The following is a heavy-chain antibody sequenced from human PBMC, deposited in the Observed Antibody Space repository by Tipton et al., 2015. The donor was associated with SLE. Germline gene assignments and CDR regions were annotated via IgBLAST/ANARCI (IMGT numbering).Heavy chain of an antibody. CDR2: INHSGST. CDR1: GGSFSGYY. D-gene: IGHD3-10*01. J-gene: IGHJ4*02. CDR3: ARDSDYYGSGH. V-gene: IGHV4-34*01. Sequence: TLSLTCAVYGGSFSGYYWSWIRQPPGKGLEWIGEINHSGSTNYNPSLKSRVTISLDTSKNQFSLKLSSVTAADTAVYYCARDSDYYGSGHWGQGTLVTVSS.